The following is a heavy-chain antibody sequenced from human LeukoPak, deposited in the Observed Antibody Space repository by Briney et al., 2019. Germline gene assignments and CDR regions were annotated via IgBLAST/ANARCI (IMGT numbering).Heavy chain of an antibody. V-gene: IGHV5-51*01. CDR1: GYSFNSYW. J-gene: IGHJ4*02. D-gene: IGHD5-12*01. Sequence: GESLKISCKGSGYSFNSYWIGWVRQMPGKGLEWMGIIYPGDSDTRYSPSFQGQVTISANKSISTAYLQWSSLKASDTAMYYCARLPGIVATIERYFDYWGQGTLVTVSS. CDR3: ARLPGIVATIERYFDY. CDR2: IYPGDSDT.